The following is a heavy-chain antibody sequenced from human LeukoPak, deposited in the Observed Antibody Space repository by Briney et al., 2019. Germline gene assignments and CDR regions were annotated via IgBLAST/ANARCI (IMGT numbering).Heavy chain of an antibody. Sequence: SETLSLTCAVYGGSFSGYYWSWIRQPPGKGLEWIGEINHSGSTNYNPSLKSRVTISVDTSKNQFSLKLSSVTAADTAVYYCARDRVAARPREGFDYWGQGTLVTVSS. J-gene: IGHJ4*02. D-gene: IGHD6-6*01. CDR2: INHSGST. CDR3: ARDRVAARPREGFDY. CDR1: GGSFSGYY. V-gene: IGHV4-34*01.